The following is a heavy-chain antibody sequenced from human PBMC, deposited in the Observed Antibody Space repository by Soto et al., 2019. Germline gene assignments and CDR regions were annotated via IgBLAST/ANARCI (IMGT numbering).Heavy chain of an antibody. V-gene: IGHV1-46*01. CDR3: ARYGIGPDVGDFWSGNWFDP. J-gene: IGHJ5*02. D-gene: IGHD3-3*01. CDR2: INPSGGST. CDR1: GYTFTSYY. Sequence: ASVKVSCKASGYTFTSYYMHWVRQAPGQGLEWMGIINPSGGSTSYAQKFQGRVTMTRDTSTSTVYMELSSLRAEDTAVYYCARYGIGPDVGDFWSGNWFDPWGQGTLVTVSS.